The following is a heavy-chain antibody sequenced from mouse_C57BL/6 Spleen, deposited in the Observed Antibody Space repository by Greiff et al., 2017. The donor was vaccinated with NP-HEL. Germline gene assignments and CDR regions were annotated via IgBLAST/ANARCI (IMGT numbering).Heavy chain of an antibody. CDR3: TKEITTVVGHYAMDY. J-gene: IGHJ4*01. D-gene: IGHD1-1*01. Sequence: VQLQQSGTVLARPGASVKMSCKTSGYTFTSYWMHWVKQRPGQGLEWIGAIYPGNSDTSYNQKFKGKAKLTAVTSASTAYMELSSLTNEDSAVYYCTKEITTVVGHYAMDYWGQGTSVTVSS. V-gene: IGHV1-5*01. CDR2: IYPGNSDT. CDR1: GYTFTSYW.